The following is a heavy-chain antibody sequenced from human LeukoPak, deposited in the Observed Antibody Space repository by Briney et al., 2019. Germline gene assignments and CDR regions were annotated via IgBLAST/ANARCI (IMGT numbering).Heavy chain of an antibody. V-gene: IGHV3-30*18. Sequence: GGSLRLSCAASGFTFSSYGMHRVRQAPGKGLEWVAVISYDGSNKYYADSVKGRFTISRDNSKNTLYLQMNSLRAEDTAVYYCAKESAEVAVAGTDYYYYGMDVWGQGTTVTVSS. CDR3: AKESAEVAVAGTDYYYYGMDV. D-gene: IGHD6-19*01. J-gene: IGHJ6*02. CDR1: GFTFSSYG. CDR2: ISYDGSNK.